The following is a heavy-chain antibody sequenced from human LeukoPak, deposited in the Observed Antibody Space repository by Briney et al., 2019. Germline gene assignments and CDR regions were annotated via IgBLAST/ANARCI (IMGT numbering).Heavy chain of an antibody. Sequence: SVKVSCEASGGTFSSYAISWVRQAPGQGLEWMGGIIPIFGTANYAQKFQGRVTITTDESTSTAYMELSSLRSEDTAVYYCARDGYYDSSGSLNPRDYWGQGTLVTVSS. CDR2: IIPIFGTA. J-gene: IGHJ4*02. V-gene: IGHV1-69*05. CDR1: GGTFSSYA. CDR3: ARDGYYDSSGSLNPRDY. D-gene: IGHD3-22*01.